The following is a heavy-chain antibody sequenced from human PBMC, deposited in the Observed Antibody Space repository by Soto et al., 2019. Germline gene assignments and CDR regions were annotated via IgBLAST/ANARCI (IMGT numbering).Heavy chain of an antibody. V-gene: IGHV3-53*01. Sequence: EVQLVASGGLFQQPGSPRRLCSASALFANNNYYRSCGRQAPGKGLEWVSVIFGGGTTHYSDSVKGRFTISRDNSKNTVFLQMNSLRVEDTAVYFCVRTSSYWGQGTRVIVSS. CDR2: IFGGGTT. D-gene: IGHD2-2*01. CDR1: LFANNNYY. J-gene: IGHJ4*02. CDR3: VRTSSY.